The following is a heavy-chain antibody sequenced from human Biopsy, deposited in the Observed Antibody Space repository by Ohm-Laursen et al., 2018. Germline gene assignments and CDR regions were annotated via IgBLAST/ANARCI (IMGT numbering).Heavy chain of an antibody. CDR3: AKDLSVYYYYGIDV. Sequence: RSLRLSCTASGFTFRTYGMHWVRLAPGKGLEWVAVISYDQITKHYADSVRGRFTISRDNSKNTLYLQVNSLRAEDTAVYYCAKDLSVYYYYGIDVWGQGTTVTASS. D-gene: IGHD5/OR15-5a*01. V-gene: IGHV3-30*18. CDR2: ISYDQITK. J-gene: IGHJ6*02. CDR1: GFTFRTYG.